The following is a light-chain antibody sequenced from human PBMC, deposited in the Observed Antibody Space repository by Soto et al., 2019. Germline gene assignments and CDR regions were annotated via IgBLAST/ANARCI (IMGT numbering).Light chain of an antibody. CDR1: QTVTNW. V-gene: IGKV1-5*03. CDR2: KAS. J-gene: IGKJ1*01. Sequence: DIQMTQSPSTLSASVGDRVTITCRASQTVTNWLAWYQQKPGKAPKLLIYKASSLASGVPSRFSGSGSGTEFTLTISSLQPDDFATYYCQQYSDSSGAFGQGTKVDIK. CDR3: QQYSDSSGA.